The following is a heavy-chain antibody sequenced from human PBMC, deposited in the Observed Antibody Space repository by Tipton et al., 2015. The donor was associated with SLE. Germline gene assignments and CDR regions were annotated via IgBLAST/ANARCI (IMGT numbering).Heavy chain of an antibody. Sequence: TLSLTCTVSGGPITSGGYSWNWIRQHPEKGLEWIGYIDHSGNTHYNPSVKSRLTISMDTSKNQFSMKLTSVTAADTAVYYCASAAAFYGSGTDYWGQGTLVTVSS. CDR3: ASAAAFYGSGTDY. CDR1: GGPITSGGYS. J-gene: IGHJ4*02. D-gene: IGHD3-10*01. V-gene: IGHV4-31*03. CDR2: IDHSGNT.